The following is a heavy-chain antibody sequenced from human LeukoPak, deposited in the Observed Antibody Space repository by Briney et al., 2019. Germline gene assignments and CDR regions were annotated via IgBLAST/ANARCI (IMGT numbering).Heavy chain of an antibody. CDR3: AKGSAQYYFDS. CDR1: EFSVSSGY. J-gene: IGHJ4*02. Sequence: PGGSLRLSCAASEFSVSSGYIIWVRQAPGKGLEWVSAIIESGESTYYTDSVKGRFTISRDNSKNTLYLQMNSLRAEDTAFYYCAKGSAQYYFDSWGQGTLVTVSS. V-gene: IGHV3-23*01. CDR2: IIESGEST. D-gene: IGHD3-10*01.